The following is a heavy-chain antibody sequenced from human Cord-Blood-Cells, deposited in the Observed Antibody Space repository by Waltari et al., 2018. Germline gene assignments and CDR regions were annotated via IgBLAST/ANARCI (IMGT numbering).Heavy chain of an antibody. Sequence: QVQLQQWGAGLLKPSETLSLTCAVYGGSSSGYYWSWIRQPPGKGLEWIGEINHSGSTNYNPSLQSRVTISVDTSKNQFSLKLSSVTAADTAVYYCARVLYYGSGSYYYYYYYYGMDVWGQGTTVTVSS. CDR2: INHSGST. D-gene: IGHD3-10*01. CDR3: ARVLYYGSGSYYYYYYYYGMDV. V-gene: IGHV4-34*01. J-gene: IGHJ6*02. CDR1: GGSSSGYY.